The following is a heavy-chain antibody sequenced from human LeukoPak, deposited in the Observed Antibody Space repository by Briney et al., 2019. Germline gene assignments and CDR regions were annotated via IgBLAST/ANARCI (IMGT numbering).Heavy chain of an antibody. Sequence: GSLRLSCAASGFTFSSYSMNWVRQAPGKGLEWVSSISSSSSYIYYADSVKGRFTISRDNAKNTLYLQMNSLRAEDTAVYYCAKDYSYGGKGRAAFDIWGQGTMVTVSS. V-gene: IGHV3-21*04. CDR1: GFTFSSYS. J-gene: IGHJ3*02. CDR3: AKDYSYGGKGRAAFDI. D-gene: IGHD4-23*01. CDR2: ISSSSSYI.